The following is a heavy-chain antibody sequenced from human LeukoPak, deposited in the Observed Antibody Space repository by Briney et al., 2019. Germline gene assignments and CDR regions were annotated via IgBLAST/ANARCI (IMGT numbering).Heavy chain of an antibody. CDR2: INPSGGSA. V-gene: IGHV1-46*01. CDR3: ARDFGLITMIGDYYYMDV. CDR1: GYTFTSYY. D-gene: IGHD3-22*01. J-gene: IGHJ6*03. Sequence: ASVKVSCKASGYTFTSYYMHWVRQAPGQGLEWMGIINPSGGSASYAQKFQGRVTMTRDTSTSTVYMELRSLRSEDTAVYYCARDFGLITMIGDYYYMDVWGKGTTVTVSS.